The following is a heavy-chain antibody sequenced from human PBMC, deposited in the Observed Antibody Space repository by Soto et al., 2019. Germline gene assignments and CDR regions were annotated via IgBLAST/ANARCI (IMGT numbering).Heavy chain of an antibody. CDR3: AREHSNSWRFDY. CDR2: MNPNSGNT. Sequence: QVQLVQSGAEVKKPGASVKVSCKASGYTFTSYDINWVRQATGQGLEWIGWMNPNSGNTGDAQKFQGRVTMTRNTSISTAYMELGSLRSEETAVYYCAREHSNSWRFDYWGQGTLVTVSS. V-gene: IGHV1-8*01. J-gene: IGHJ4*02. CDR1: GYTFTSYD. D-gene: IGHD6-13*01.